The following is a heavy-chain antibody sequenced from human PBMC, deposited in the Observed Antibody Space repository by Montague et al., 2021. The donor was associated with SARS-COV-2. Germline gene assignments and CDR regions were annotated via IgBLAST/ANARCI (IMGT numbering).Heavy chain of an antibody. CDR2: ISHRANT. J-gene: IGHJ4*02. V-gene: IGHV4-39*07. D-gene: IGHD3-10*01. CDR3: VRVSWYYYGSGAFDY. CDR1: GRSIISTSSY. Sequence: SETLSLTCTVSGRSIISTSSYWGWIRPPPGGGLEWIGSISHRANTYYTPTLKIPVTISVDTSKNQFSLKTISVTATDTGIYYCVRVSWYYYGSGAFDYWGQGTLVTVSA.